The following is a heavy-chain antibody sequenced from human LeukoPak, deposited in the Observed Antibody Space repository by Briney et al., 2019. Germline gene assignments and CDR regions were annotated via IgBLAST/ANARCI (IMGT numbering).Heavy chain of an antibody. D-gene: IGHD4-17*01. CDR3: ATPGYGDYFFDY. CDR1: GFTFSSYA. Sequence: QPGASLRLSCAASGFTFSSYAMSRVRQAPGKGLEWVSAISGGGGSTYYADSVKGRFTISRDNSKNTLYLQMNSLRAEDTAVYYCATPGYGDYFFDYWGQGTLVTVSS. V-gene: IGHV3-23*01. J-gene: IGHJ4*02. CDR2: ISGGGGST.